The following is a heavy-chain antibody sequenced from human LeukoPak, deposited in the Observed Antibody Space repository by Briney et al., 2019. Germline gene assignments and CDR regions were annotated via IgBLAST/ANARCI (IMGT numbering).Heavy chain of an antibody. J-gene: IGHJ4*02. V-gene: IGHV3-23*01. D-gene: IGHD3-22*01. CDR1: GFTFRTYA. CDR3: ARDSPRPPTYYYDSSDF. Sequence: GGSLRLSCAAYGFTFRTYAMSWVGQAPGKGLEWVSAICGDGRNTYYADQVKGRFTISRDNSKNTLYLQMNSLRVEDTAVYYCARDSPRPPTYYYDSSDFWGQGTLVTVSS. CDR2: ICGDGRNT.